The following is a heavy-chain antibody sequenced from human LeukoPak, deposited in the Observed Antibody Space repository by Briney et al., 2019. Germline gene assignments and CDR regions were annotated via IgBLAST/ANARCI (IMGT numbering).Heavy chain of an antibody. D-gene: IGHD3-22*01. J-gene: IGHJ4*02. Sequence: SGTLSLTCTVSGGSISSGDYYWSWLRQPPGKGLEWIGYIYYSGSTYYNPSLKSRVTISVDTSKNQFSLKLSSVTAADTAEYYCARVPVTMIVVVEERYFDYWGQGTLVTVSS. V-gene: IGHV4-30-4*01. CDR2: IYYSGST. CDR1: GGSISSGDYY. CDR3: ARVPVTMIVVVEERYFDY.